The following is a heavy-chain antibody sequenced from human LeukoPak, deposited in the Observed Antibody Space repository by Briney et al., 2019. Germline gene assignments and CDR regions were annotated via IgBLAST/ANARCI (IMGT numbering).Heavy chain of an antibody. V-gene: IGHV3-21*01. CDR1: GFTFSSYS. D-gene: IGHD2-2*02. Sequence: GGSLRLFCAASGFTFSSYSMNWVRQAPGKGLEWVSSISSSSSYIYYADSMKGRFTISRDNAKNSLYLQMNSLRAEDTAVYYCARDRGCSTTSCYTLSFDCWGQGTLVTVSS. J-gene: IGHJ4*01. CDR2: ISSSSSYI. CDR3: ARDRGCSTTSCYTLSFDC.